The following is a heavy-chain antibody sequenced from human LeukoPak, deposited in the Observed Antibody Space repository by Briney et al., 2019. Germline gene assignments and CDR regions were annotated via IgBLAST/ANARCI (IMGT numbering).Heavy chain of an antibody. Sequence: ESPKISCKGSAYSFTNYWISWVRQMPGKGPEWMGRIDPSDSYINYSPSFQGVVTISADKSISTAYLQWSSLKASDTAMYCCARQDSEGPFDYWGQGTLVTAS. CDR2: IDPSDSYI. D-gene: IGHD1-14*01. CDR3: ARQDSEGPFDY. CDR1: AYSFTNYW. V-gene: IGHV5-10-1*01. J-gene: IGHJ4*02.